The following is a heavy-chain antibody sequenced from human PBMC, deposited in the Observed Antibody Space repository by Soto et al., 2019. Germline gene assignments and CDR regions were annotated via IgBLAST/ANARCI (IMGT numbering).Heavy chain of an antibody. CDR2: ISAHNGNT. Sequence: QVHLVQSGAEVKKPGASVKVSCKCSGYTFTSYGITWVRQAPGQGLEWMGWISAHNGNTDYAQKLQGRVTVTRDTSTSTAYMELRSLRADDTAVYYCARGRYGDYWGQGALVTVSS. D-gene: IGHD1-1*01. J-gene: IGHJ4*02. V-gene: IGHV1-18*01. CDR3: ARGRYGDY. CDR1: GYTFTSYG.